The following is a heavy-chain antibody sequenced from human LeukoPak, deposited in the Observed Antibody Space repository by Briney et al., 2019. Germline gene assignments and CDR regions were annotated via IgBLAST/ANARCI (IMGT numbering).Heavy chain of an antibody. V-gene: IGHV3-21*01. D-gene: IGHD2-2*01. CDR1: GFTFSTYS. CDR3: ARDREVYCSSASCRPNDY. J-gene: IGHJ4*02. CDR2: ISSGSSYI. Sequence: GRSLRLSCAASGFTFSTYSMNWVRQAPGKGLEWVSSISSGSSYITYADSVQGRFTVSRDNAKNSLYLQMNSLRAGDTAVYFCARDREVYCSSASCRPNDYWGQGTLVTVSS.